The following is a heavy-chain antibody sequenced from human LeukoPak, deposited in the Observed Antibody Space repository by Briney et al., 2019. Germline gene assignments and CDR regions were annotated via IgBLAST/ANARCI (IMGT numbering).Heavy chain of an antibody. CDR1: VFTLDNYG. V-gene: IGHV3-23*01. Sequence: GGCLRLSRAASVFTLDNYGMSWVRQAPGKGLEWVSSITSSGDGTYYADSLKGRFTVSRHNSKHTLNLQMNKLMARHTAVYSCTKEHGPMDYCTGGICYPTYHHYYYMDVWGKGTTVTVSS. CDR2: ITSSGDGT. D-gene: IGHD2-8*02. CDR3: TKEHGPMDYCTGGICYPTYHHYYYMDV. J-gene: IGHJ6*03.